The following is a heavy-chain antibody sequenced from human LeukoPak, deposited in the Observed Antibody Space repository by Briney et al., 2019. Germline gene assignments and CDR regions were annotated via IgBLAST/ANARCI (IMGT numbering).Heavy chain of an antibody. CDR3: AKDLTPYYYDSSGYFFYDAFDI. D-gene: IGHD3-22*01. V-gene: IGHV3-30*18. CDR2: ISHDGSNK. J-gene: IGHJ3*02. Sequence: GGSLRLSCAASGFTFSSYGMHWVRQAPGKGLEWVAVISHDGSNKYYADSVKGRFTISRDNSKNTLYLQMNSLRAEDTAVYYCAKDLTPYYYDSSGYFFYDAFDIWGQGTMVTVSS. CDR1: GFTFSSYG.